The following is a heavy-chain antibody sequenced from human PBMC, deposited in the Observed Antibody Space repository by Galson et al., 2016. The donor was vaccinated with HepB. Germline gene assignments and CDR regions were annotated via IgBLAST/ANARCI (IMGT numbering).Heavy chain of an antibody. J-gene: IGHJ4*02. CDR3: TKGGRVTATQENYFDY. Sequence: SLRLSCAASGFTFSSYWMHWVRQAPGKGLVWVSRINSDGSSTSYADSVTGRFTISRDNSKNTLYLQMHSLSAEDTGLYYCTKGGRVTATQENYFDYWGPGTLVTVSS. D-gene: IGHD2-21*02. CDR2: INSDGSST. CDR1: GFTFSSYW. V-gene: IGHV3-74*01.